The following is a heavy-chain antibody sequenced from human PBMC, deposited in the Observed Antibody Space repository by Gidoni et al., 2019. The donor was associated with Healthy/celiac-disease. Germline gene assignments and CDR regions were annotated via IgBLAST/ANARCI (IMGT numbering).Heavy chain of an antibody. V-gene: IGHV4-59*08. CDR3: ARHPDVGATPLGHGGWFDP. D-gene: IGHD1-26*01. CDR1: GGSISSYY. CDR2: IYYSGST. Sequence: QVQLQESGPGLVKPSETLSLTCTVSGGSISSYYWSWIRQPPGKGLEWIGYIYYSGSTNYNPSLKSRVTISVDTSKNQFSLKLSSVTAADTAVYYCARHPDVGATPLGHGGWFDPWGQGTLVTVSS. J-gene: IGHJ5*02.